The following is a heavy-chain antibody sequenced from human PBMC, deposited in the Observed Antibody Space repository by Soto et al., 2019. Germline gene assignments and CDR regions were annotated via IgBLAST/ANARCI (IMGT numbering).Heavy chain of an antibody. V-gene: IGHV1-69*01. CDR3: ARGSWNFLFDY. J-gene: IGHJ4*02. CDR1: GGTFSRHA. CDR2: IIPIFGTA. Sequence: QVQLVQSGAEVRKPGSSVKVSCKASGGTFSRHAISWVRQAPGQGLEWMGGIIPIFGTANHAQKFQGRVTIIADESTSTVYMELSSLRSEDTAMYYCARGSWNFLFDYWGQGTLVTVSS. D-gene: IGHD1-7*01.